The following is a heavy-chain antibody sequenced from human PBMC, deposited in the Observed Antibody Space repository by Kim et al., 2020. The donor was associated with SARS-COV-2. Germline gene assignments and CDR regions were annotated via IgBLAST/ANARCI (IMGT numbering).Heavy chain of an antibody. Sequence: ASVKVSCKASGYTFTSYYMHWVRQAPGQGLEWMGIINPSGGSTSYAQKFQGRVTMTRDTSTSTVYMELSSLRSEDTAVYYCARDLSSGSYNWLVVDYFDYWGQGTLVTVSS. V-gene: IGHV1-46*01. J-gene: IGHJ4*02. CDR3: ARDLSSGSYNWLVVDYFDY. CDR1: GYTFTSYY. CDR2: INPSGGST. D-gene: IGHD1-26*01.